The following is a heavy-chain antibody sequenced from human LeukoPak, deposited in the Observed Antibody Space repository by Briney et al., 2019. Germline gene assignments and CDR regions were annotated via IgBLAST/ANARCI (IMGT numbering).Heavy chain of an antibody. CDR2: TYYRSKWYN. V-gene: IGHV6-1*01. CDR1: GDSVSSNRAA. CDR3: ARGIAAGISYYYYYGMDV. J-gene: IGHJ6*02. D-gene: IGHD6-6*01. Sequence: SQTLSLTCAISGDSVSSNRAAWNWIRQSPSRGLEWLGRTYYRSKWYNDYAVSVKSRITINPDTSKNQFSLKLSSVTAADTAVYYCARGIAAGISYYYYYGMDVWGQGTTVTVSS.